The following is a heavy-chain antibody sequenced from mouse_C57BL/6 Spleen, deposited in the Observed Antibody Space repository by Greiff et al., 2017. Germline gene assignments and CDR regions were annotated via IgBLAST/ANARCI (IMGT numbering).Heavy chain of an antibody. V-gene: IGHV5-6*01. CDR3: ARHPELGNYFDY. Sequence: EVHLVESGGDLVKPGGSLKLSCAASGFTFSSYGMSWVRQTPDKRLEWVATISSGGSYTYYPDSVKGRFTISRDNAKNTLYLQMSSLKSEDTAMYYCARHPELGNYFDYWGQGTTLTVSS. CDR1: GFTFSSYG. J-gene: IGHJ2*01. D-gene: IGHD4-1*01. CDR2: ISSGGSYT.